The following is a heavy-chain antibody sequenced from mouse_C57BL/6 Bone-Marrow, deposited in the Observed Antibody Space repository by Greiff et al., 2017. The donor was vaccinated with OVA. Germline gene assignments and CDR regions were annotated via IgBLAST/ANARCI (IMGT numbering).Heavy chain of an antibody. Sequence: EVKVVESGGGLVQPGESLKLSCESNEYEFPSHDMSWVRKTPEKRLELVAAINSDGGSTYYPDTMERRFIISRDNTKKTLYLQMSSLRSEDTALYYCARHGANWEDWYFDVWGTGTTVTVSS. D-gene: IGHD4-1*01. CDR1: EYEFPSHD. CDR3: ARHGANWEDWYFDV. CDR2: INSDGGST. J-gene: IGHJ1*03. V-gene: IGHV5-2*01.